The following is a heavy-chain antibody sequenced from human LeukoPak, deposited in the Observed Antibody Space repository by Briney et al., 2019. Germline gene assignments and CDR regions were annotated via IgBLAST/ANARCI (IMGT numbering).Heavy chain of an antibody. CDR1: GFTFSTYE. CDR2: ISSTGSNI. J-gene: IGHJ4*02. CDR3: AATYYYDGSGDY. Sequence: PGGSLRLSCAASGFTFSTYEMNWVRQAPGKGLEWVSYISSTGSNIYYPDSVKGRFTISRDNAKNSLYLLMNSLRTEDTAVYYCAATYYYDGSGDYWGQGTLVTVSS. V-gene: IGHV3-48*03. D-gene: IGHD3-22*01.